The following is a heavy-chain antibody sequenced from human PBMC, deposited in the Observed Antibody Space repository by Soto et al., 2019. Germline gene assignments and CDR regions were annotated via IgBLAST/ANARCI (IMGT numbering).Heavy chain of an antibody. J-gene: IGHJ3*02. CDR3: PLTRIPIFGVVRNAFDI. V-gene: IGHV1-24*01. Sequence: GXSVKVACKVSGYPLTELSMDWVRRSPVKGLEWMGGFDPEDGETIYAQKFQGRVTMTEDTSTDTAYMELSSLRSEDTAVYYCPLTRIPIFGVVRNAFDIWGQGTMVTVSS. D-gene: IGHD3-3*01. CDR2: FDPEDGET. CDR1: GYPLTELS.